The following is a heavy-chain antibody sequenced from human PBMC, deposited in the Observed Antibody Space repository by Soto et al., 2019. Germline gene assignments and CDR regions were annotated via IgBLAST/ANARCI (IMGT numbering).Heavy chain of an antibody. D-gene: IGHD5-18*01. Sequence: SVKVSCKASGGTFSSYTISWVRQAPGQGLEWMGRIIPILGIANYAQKFQGRVTITADKSTSTAYMELSSLRSEDTAVYYCARAVAAMAFNYYYYYMDVWGKGTTVTVSS. CDR2: IIPILGIA. V-gene: IGHV1-69*02. CDR1: GGTFSSYT. CDR3: ARAVAAMAFNYYYYYMDV. J-gene: IGHJ6*03.